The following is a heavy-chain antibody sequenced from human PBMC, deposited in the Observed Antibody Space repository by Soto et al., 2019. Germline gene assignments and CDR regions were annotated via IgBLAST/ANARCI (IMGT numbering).Heavy chain of an antibody. D-gene: IGHD3-10*01. V-gene: IGHV5-10-1*01. Sequence: GESLKISCKGSGYSFTSYWISWVRQMPGKGLEWMGRIDPSDSYTNYSPSFQGHVTISADKSISTAYLQWSSLKASDTAMYYCARQHYHGSGGADYYYSDVKDVWGQGTTVTVSS. CDR2: IDPSDSYT. CDR1: GYSFTSYW. CDR3: ARQHYHGSGGADYYYSDVKDV. J-gene: IGHJ6*02.